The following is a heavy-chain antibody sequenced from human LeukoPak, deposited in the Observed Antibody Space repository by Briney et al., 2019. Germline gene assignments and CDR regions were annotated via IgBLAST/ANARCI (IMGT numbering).Heavy chain of an antibody. J-gene: IGHJ3*02. V-gene: IGHV4-59*08. D-gene: IGHD2-2*01. CDR3: ARHGRVLTLVPAVHDAFDI. CDR2: IYYSGST. Sequence: KPSETLSLTCAVYGGSFSGYYWSWIRQPPGKGLEWIGYIYYSGSTNYNPSLKSRVTISVDTSKNQFSLKLSSVTAADTAVYYCARHGRVLTLVPAVHDAFDIWGQGTMVTVSS. CDR1: GGSFSGYY.